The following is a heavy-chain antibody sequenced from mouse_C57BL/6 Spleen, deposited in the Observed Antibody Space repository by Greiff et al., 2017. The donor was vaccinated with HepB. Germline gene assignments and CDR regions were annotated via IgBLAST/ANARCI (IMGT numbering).Heavy chain of an antibody. D-gene: IGHD2-3*01. Sequence: VQLQQSVAELVRPGASVKLSCTASGFNIKNTYMHWVKQRPDQGLEWIGRIDPANGNTKYAPKFQGKATITADTSSNTAYLQLSSLTSEDTAIYYCSSYDGYSWYFDVWGTGTTVTVSS. J-gene: IGHJ1*03. V-gene: IGHV14-3*01. CDR2: IDPANGNT. CDR3: SSYDGYSWYFDV. CDR1: GFNIKNTY.